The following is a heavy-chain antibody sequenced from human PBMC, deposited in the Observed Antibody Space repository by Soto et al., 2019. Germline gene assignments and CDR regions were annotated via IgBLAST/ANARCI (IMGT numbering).Heavy chain of an antibody. CDR2: INHSGST. CDR1: GGSFSGYY. CDR3: ARGVFFASGGNSFKYYYYYGMDV. D-gene: IGHD2-21*02. Sequence: SETLSLTCASYGGSFSGYYWSWIRKPPGKGLEWIGEINHSGSTNYNPSLKSRVTISVDTSKNQFSLKLSSVTAADTAVYYCARGVFFASGGNSFKYYYYYGMDVCGQGTTVTVSS. V-gene: IGHV4-34*01. J-gene: IGHJ6*02.